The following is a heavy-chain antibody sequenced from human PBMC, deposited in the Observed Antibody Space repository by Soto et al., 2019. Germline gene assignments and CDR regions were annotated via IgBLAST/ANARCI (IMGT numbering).Heavy chain of an antibody. J-gene: IGHJ3*02. D-gene: IGHD4-17*01. Sequence: GGSLRLSCAASGFTFSNLGMHWVRQAQGKGLEWVAVISYDGSNKYYADSVKGRFTISRDNSKNTLYLQMNSLRAEDTALYYCAKDYGDREGLDIWGQGTLVTVSS. CDR2: ISYDGSNK. V-gene: IGHV3-30*18. CDR3: AKDYGDREGLDI. CDR1: GFTFSNLG.